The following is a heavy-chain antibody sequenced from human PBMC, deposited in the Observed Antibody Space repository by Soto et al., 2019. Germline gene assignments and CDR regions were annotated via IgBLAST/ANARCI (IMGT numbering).Heavy chain of an antibody. D-gene: IGHD6-13*01. CDR1: GYTFTGYY. J-gene: IGHJ4*02. Sequence: ASVKVSCKASGYTFTGYYMHWVRQAPGQGLEWMGWISAYNGNTNYAQKLQGRVTMTTDTSTSTAYMELRSLRSDDTAVYYCARLIAAAGHFDYWGQGTLVTVSS. CDR2: ISAYNGNT. V-gene: IGHV1-18*04. CDR3: ARLIAAAGHFDY.